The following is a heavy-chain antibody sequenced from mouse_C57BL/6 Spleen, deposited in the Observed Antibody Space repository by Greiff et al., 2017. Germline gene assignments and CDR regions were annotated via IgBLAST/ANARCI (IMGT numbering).Heavy chain of an antibody. CDR1: GHAFSSYW. V-gene: IGHV1-80*01. D-gene: IGHD1-1*01. CDR3: ARGYYGSSPYYAMDY. CDR2: IYPGDGDT. J-gene: IGHJ4*01. Sequence: VQLQQSGAELVKPGASVKISCKASGHAFSSYWMNWVKQRPGKGLEWIGQIYPGDGDTNYNGKFKGKATLTADKSSSTAYMQLSSLTSEDSAVYVCARGYYGSSPYYAMDYWGQGTSVTVSS.